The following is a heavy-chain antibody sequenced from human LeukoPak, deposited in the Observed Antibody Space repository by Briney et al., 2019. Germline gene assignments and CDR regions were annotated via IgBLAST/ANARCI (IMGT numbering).Heavy chain of an antibody. Sequence: GGSLRLSCVASGFTLRVNYMTWIRQTPGRGLEWVSVIYSDGTTKYADSAKGRFTISRDNSKSMVYLQMDGLRAEDTAVYYCARCKGGWSDHFYGMDVWGQGTTVTVSS. V-gene: IGHV3-53*01. CDR3: ARCKGGWSDHFYGMDV. CDR2: IYSDGTT. CDR1: GFTLRVNY. D-gene: IGHD6-19*01. J-gene: IGHJ6*02.